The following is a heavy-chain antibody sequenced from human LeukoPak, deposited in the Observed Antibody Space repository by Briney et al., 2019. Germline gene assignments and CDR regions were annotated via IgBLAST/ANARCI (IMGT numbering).Heavy chain of an antibody. V-gene: IGHV4-61*08. J-gene: IGHJ6*02. Sequence: SETLSLTCTVSGGSVTSSGFYWSWIRQPPGKGLEWIGYIDYSGNTKYNPSLESRVTISVDTSKNQFSLKLSSVTAADTAVYYCARLSRSGEMAAIKYYYGMDVWGQGTTVTVSS. CDR1: GGSVTSSGFY. CDR3: ARLSRSGEMAAIKYYYGMDV. D-gene: IGHD5-24*01. CDR2: IDYSGNT.